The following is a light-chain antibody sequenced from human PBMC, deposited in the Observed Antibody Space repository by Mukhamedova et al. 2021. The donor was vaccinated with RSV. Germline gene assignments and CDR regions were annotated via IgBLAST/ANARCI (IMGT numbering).Light chain of an antibody. CDR1: GGYNY. J-gene: IGLJ2*01. CDR3: CSYAGSYTFYVV. CDR2: DVS. Sequence: GGYNYVSWYQQHPGKAPKLMLYDVSKRPSGVPDRFSGSKSGNTASLTISGLPAEDEADYYCCSYAGSYTFYVVFGGGTKLTVL. V-gene: IGLV2-11*01.